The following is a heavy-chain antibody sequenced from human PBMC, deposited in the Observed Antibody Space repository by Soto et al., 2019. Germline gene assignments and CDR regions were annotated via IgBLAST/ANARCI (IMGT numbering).Heavy chain of an antibody. J-gene: IGHJ6*03. Sequence: QVTLKESGPVLVKPTETLTLTCTVAGFSLADAGVGVSWIRQPPGKALEWLAHIFSDDEKSYTTSLETRLTISKDTSKSQVVLTMTNMGPVDTATYYCARMLSGYYDFWSGYHYYYYMDVWGKGTTVTVSS. V-gene: IGHV2-26*01. CDR1: GFSLADAGVG. CDR2: IFSDDEK. D-gene: IGHD3-3*01. CDR3: ARMLSGYYDFWSGYHYYYYMDV.